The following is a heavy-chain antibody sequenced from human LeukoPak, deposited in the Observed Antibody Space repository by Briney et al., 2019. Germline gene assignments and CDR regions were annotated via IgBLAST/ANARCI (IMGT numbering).Heavy chain of an antibody. Sequence: SETLSLTCAVYGGSFSGYYWSWIRQSPGKGLEWIGEINQSGSTNHNPSLKSRVTISVDTSKSQFSLKLSSVTAADTAVYYCARLTRDYYYGMDVWGQGTTVTVSS. J-gene: IGHJ6*02. V-gene: IGHV4-34*01. CDR2: INQSGST. CDR1: GGSFSGYY. CDR3: ARLTRDYYYGMDV. D-gene: IGHD2-2*01.